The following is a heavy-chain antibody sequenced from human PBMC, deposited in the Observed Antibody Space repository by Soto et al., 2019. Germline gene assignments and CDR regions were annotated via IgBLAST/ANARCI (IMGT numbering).Heavy chain of an antibody. CDR3: ARDSHDPAYSSRWPLNDY. V-gene: IGHV3-33*01. Sequence: GGSLRLSCAASGFAFSSYGMHWVRQAPGKGLGWVAVIWYDGSNKYYADSVKGRFTISRDNSKNTLYLQMNSLRAEDTAVYYCARDSHDPAYSSRWPLNDYWGQGTLVTVSS. CDR2: IWYDGSNK. D-gene: IGHD6-13*01. J-gene: IGHJ4*02. CDR1: GFAFSSYG.